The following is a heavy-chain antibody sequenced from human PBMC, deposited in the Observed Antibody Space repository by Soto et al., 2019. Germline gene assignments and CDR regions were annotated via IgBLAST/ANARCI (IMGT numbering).Heavy chain of an antibody. CDR2: IGPNSGGT. J-gene: IGHJ4*02. D-gene: IGHD3-16*02. CDR3: GRGRSGEVVVFY. CDR1: GYTFTGYY. V-gene: IGHV1-2*02. Sequence: QVQLVQSGAEVKKSGASVKVSCKASGYTFTGYYIHWVRQAPGQGLEWMGEIGPNSGGTRYAPKFQVRVTMTRDTSISTVYMELSNSSPDDTAVYYCGRGRSGEVVVFYWGQGTLVTVYS.